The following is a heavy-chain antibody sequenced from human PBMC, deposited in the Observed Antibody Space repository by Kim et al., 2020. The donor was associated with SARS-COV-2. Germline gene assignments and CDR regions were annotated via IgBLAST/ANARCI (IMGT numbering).Heavy chain of an antibody. CDR3: ARDINYYDSSGPPSI. V-gene: IGHV1-46*01. CDR1: GYTFTSYY. CDR2: INPSGGST. D-gene: IGHD3-22*01. J-gene: IGHJ4*02. Sequence: ASVKVSCKASGYTFTSYYMHWVRQAPGQGLEWMGIINPSGGSTSYAQKFQGRVTMTRDTSTSTVYMELSSLRSEDTAVYYCARDINYYDSSGPPSIWGQGTLVTVSS.